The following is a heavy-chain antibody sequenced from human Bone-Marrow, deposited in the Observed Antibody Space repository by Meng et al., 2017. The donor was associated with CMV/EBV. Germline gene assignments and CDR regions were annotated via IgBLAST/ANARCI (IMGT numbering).Heavy chain of an antibody. CDR2: IHHGART. D-gene: IGHD4-17*01. V-gene: IGHV4-34*01. CDR1: GGSFSPYY. J-gene: IGHJ4*02. Sequence: LSLPSAVYGGSFSPYYWGWIRPPPATALECIGHIHHGARTNSTPSLTSRVTMSVDTSKTQFSLTLTSVTAADTALYYCASAIYGFFDYWGQGTLVTVSS. CDR3: ASAIYGFFDY.